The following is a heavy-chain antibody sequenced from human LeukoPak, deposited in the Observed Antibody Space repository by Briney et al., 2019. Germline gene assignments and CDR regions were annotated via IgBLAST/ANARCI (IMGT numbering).Heavy chain of an antibody. V-gene: IGHV4-39*07. CDR3: ARASGEWLFYYYYYMDV. J-gene: IGHJ6*03. D-gene: IGHD6-19*01. Sequence: SATLSLTCTVSGGSMSSSSYYWGWIRQRPGKGLEWIGSIYYSGSTYYNPSLKSRVTISVDTSKNQFSLKLSSVTAADTAVYYCARASGEWLFYYYYYMDVWGKGTTVTVSS. CDR2: IYYSGST. CDR1: GGSMSSSSYY.